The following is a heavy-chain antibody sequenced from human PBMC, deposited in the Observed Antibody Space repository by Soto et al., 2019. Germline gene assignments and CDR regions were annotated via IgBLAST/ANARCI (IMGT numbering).Heavy chain of an antibody. CDR1: GYTFSDNN. D-gene: IGHD3-22*01. CDR3: ARRKFAIVVVADYYGMDV. J-gene: IGHJ6*02. CDR2: INPKSGGT. Sequence: QVQLVQSGAEVKKPGASVTVSCKASGYTFSDNNIHWLRQAPGQRPEWMGWINPKSGGTNFAEKFQGRVTMTRDTSISTAYMELSSLRSDDTAVYYLARRKFAIVVVADYYGMDVWGQVTTVIVSS. V-gene: IGHV1-2*02.